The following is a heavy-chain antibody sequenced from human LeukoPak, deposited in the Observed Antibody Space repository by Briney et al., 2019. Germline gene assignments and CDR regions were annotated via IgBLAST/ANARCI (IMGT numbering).Heavy chain of an antibody. D-gene: IGHD2-2*02. V-gene: IGHV4-31*03. Sequence: PSQTLSLTCTVAGGSISSGGYYWNWVRQHPGKGLEWIGYIYYSGNTYYNPSLKSRVTISLDTSKNQFSLKLSSVTAPDTAVYYCARDRCSSSSCYSDYYYGMDLWGQGTTVTVSS. CDR2: IYYSGNT. CDR3: ARDRCSSSSCYSDYYYGMDL. CDR1: GGSISSGGYY. J-gene: IGHJ6*02.